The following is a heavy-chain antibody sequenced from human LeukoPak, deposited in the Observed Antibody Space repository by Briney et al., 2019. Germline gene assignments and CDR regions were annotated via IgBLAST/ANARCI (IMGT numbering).Heavy chain of an antibody. J-gene: IGHJ4*02. D-gene: IGHD6-19*01. CDR2: INPNSGGT. Sequence: ASVKVSCKASGYTFTGYYMHWVRQAPGQGLEWMGWINPNSGGTNYAQKFQGRVTMTRDTSISTAYMELSRLRSDDTAVYYCARLRAVAALGDYWGQGTLVTVSS. CDR3: ARLRAVAALGDY. CDR1: GYTFTGYY. V-gene: IGHV1-2*02.